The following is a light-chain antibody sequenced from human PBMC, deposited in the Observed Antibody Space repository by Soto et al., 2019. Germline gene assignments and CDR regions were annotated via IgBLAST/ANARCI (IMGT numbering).Light chain of an antibody. CDR1: QSVTNNY. CDR3: HQYGATPGT. CDR2: GAS. J-gene: IGKJ1*01. V-gene: IGKV3-20*01. Sequence: EIVLTQSPDTLSLSPGERVTLSCRASQSVTNNYLAWYQQKPGQGPRLLIHGASSRAADTPDRFRGSGSGTDFTLTSSRLEPEDFALYYCHQYGATPGTFGQGTKLDIK.